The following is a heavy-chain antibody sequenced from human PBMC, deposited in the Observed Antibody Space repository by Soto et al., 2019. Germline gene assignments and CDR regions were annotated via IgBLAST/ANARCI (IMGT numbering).Heavy chain of an antibody. D-gene: IGHD3-10*01. CDR1: GYSFTTYA. J-gene: IGHJ5*02. CDR2: INAGNGNT. CDR3: SGLPSVGELTLDP. V-gene: IGHV1-3*01. Sequence: QVQLVQSGAEVKKPGASVKVSCKASGYSFTTYAIHWVRQAPGQRFEWIGWINAGNGNTKYSQKFQGRVTITRDTSATTNYMGLSRLRSEDTAVYYCSGLPSVGELTLDPWGQGSLVTVSS.